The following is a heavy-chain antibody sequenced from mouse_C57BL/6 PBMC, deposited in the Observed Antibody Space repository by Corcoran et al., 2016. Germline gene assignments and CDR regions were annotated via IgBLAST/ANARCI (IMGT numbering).Heavy chain of an antibody. J-gene: IGHJ4*01. D-gene: IGHD4-1*01. Sequence: QVQLQQSGAELARPGASVKLSCKASGYTFTSYGISWVKQRTGQGLEWIGEIYPRSGNTYYNEKFKGKATLTADKSSSTAYMELRSLTSEDSAVYFCARRRIVTGTEYAMDYWGQGTSVTVSS. CDR1: GYTFTSYG. V-gene: IGHV1-81*01. CDR3: ARRRIVTGTEYAMDY. CDR2: IYPRSGNT.